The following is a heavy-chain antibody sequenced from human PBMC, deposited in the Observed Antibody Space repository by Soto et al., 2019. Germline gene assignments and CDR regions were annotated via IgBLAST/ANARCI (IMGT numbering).Heavy chain of an antibody. V-gene: IGHV3-15*07. CDR2: IKTKTEGEAT. Sequence: GSLRLSCAASDFTISNAWMNWVRQAPGKGLEWVGRIKTKTEGEATDYAAPLKGRFTISRDDSKNTLFLQMNSLKTEATAVYYCTTGSVEGVWGQGATVTVSS. J-gene: IGHJ6*02. CDR3: TTGSVEGV. D-gene: IGHD2-15*01. CDR1: DFTISNAW.